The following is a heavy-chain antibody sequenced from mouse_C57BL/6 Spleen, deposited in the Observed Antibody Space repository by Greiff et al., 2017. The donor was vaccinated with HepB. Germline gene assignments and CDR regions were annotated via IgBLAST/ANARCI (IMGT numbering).Heavy chain of an antibody. D-gene: IGHD2-1*01. V-gene: IGHV1-15*01. CDR3: TRGGLNGNYGTY. J-gene: IGHJ3*01. CDR1: GYKISEHE. Sequence: GQPQQAGGEVVRAGGLVTLARQGLGYKISEHEKQRVEPTPVHGPGWIGAIDPETGGTADNQKFKGKAILTADKSSSTAYMELRSLTSEDSAVYYCTRGGLNGNYGTYWGQGTLVTVSA. CDR2: IDPETGGT.